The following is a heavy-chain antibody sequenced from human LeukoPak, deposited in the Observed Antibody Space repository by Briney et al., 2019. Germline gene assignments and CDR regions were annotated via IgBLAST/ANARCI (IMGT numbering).Heavy chain of an antibody. CDR1: GFTFSSYW. CDR2: INGDGSST. V-gene: IGHV3-74*01. D-gene: IGHD7-27*01. Sequence: GGSLRLSCAASGFTFSSYWMHWVRQAPGKGLVWVSRINGDGSSTSYADSVKGRVTISRDNAKNTLYLQMNSLRAEDTAVYYCTTLTGDSDAFDIWGQGTMVTVSS. CDR3: TTLTGDSDAFDI. J-gene: IGHJ3*02.